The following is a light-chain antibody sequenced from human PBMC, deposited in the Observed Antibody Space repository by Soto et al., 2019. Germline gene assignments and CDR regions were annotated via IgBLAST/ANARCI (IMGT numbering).Light chain of an antibody. Sequence: DIPMTQSPSSLSASVGDRVTINCRASQTISSYLKWYQQKPGKAPKLLIYGPSALQSGVPPRFSGSGSGSGFTLTIRSLQPEDFATYYCHRSYNLPRTFGPGTKVDIK. CDR2: GPS. CDR1: QTISSY. V-gene: IGKV1-39*01. J-gene: IGKJ3*01. CDR3: HRSYNLPRT.